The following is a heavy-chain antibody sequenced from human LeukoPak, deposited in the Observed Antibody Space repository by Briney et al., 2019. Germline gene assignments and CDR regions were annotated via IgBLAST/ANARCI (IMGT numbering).Heavy chain of an antibody. J-gene: IGHJ5*02. CDR2: INPNSGGT. CDR3: ARATPPYGTGTHNWFDP. D-gene: IGHD1-1*01. V-gene: IGHV1-2*02. CDR1: GYTFTGYY. Sequence: ASVKVSCKASGYTFTGYYMHWVRQAPGQGLEWMGWINPNSGGTNYAQKFQGRVTMTRDTSISTAYMELSRLRSDDTAVYYCARATPPYGTGTHNWFDPWGQGTLVTVSS.